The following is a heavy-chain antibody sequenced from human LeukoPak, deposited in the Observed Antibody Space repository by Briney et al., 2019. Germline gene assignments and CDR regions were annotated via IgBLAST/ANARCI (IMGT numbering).Heavy chain of an antibody. CDR2: TYYRSKWSN. J-gene: IGHJ4*02. CDR1: GDSVSSNTAA. Sequence: SQTLSLTCAISGDSVSSNTAAWNWMRQSPSRGLEWLGRTYYRSKWSNDYAESVKSRITINPDTSKNQFSLQLSSVTPEDTAVYYCARVGYNYDIFDYWGQGTLVTVSS. V-gene: IGHV6-1*01. D-gene: IGHD5-18*01. CDR3: ARVGYNYDIFDY.